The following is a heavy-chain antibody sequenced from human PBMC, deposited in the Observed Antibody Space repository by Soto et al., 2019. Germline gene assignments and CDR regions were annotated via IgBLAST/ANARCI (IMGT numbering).Heavy chain of an antibody. Sequence: QVQLQESGPGLVKPSETLSLTCTVSGGSISSYYWSWIRQPPGKGLEWIGYIYYSGSTNYNPSLKSRVTISVDTSKNQFSLKLSSVTAADTAVYYCARGPYGDSPNYWGQGTLVTVSS. D-gene: IGHD4-17*01. CDR1: GGSISSYY. CDR3: ARGPYGDSPNY. V-gene: IGHV4-59*01. CDR2: IYYSGST. J-gene: IGHJ4*02.